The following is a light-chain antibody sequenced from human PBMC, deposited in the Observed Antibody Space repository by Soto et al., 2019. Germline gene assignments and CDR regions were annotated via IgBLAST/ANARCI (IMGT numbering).Light chain of an antibody. CDR3: CSYAGSSTYV. V-gene: IGLV2-23*02. CDR2: EVS. CDR1: SSDVGNYNL. Sequence: QSALTQPASVSGSPGQSITISCTGTSSDVGNYNLVSWYQQHPGKAPKLMIYEVSKRPSGVSNRFSGSKSGNTASPTISGLQAEDEADYSCCSYAGSSTYVFGSGTKLTVL. J-gene: IGLJ1*01.